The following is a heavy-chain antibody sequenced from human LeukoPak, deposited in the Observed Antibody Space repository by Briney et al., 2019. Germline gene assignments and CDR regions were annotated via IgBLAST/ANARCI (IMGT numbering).Heavy chain of an antibody. CDR2: ISSTGGTI. CDR3: AKDLGFGVDSVRYFDY. CDR1: GFTFSNYL. D-gene: IGHD3-3*01. Sequence: GGSLRLSCVGSGFTFSNYLMNWVRQAPGKGLEWVSFISSTGGTIYYADAVKGRFTVSRDNAKNSLLLQMNSLRAEDTALYYCAKDLGFGVDSVRYFDYWGQGTLVTVSS. J-gene: IGHJ4*02. V-gene: IGHV3-48*01.